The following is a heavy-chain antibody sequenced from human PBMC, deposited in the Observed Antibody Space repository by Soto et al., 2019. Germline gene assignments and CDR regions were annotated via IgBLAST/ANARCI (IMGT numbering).Heavy chain of an antibody. J-gene: IGHJ4*02. D-gene: IGHD2-2*01. CDR1: GGSISTNNW. V-gene: IGHV4-4*02. Sequence: QVQLQESGPGLVKPSGTLSLTCAVSGGSISTNNWWHWIRQPPGEGLEWIGEVHHTGNTNYSPSLKSRVTMSLDESRNQFSLSLTSVTAADTDVYYCARERGAGTYQGFDYWGQGTLVTVSS. CDR2: VHHTGNT. CDR3: ARERGAGTYQGFDY.